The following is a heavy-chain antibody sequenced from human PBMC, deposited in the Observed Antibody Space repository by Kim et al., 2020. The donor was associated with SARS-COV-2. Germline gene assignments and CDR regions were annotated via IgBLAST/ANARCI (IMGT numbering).Heavy chain of an antibody. D-gene: IGHD5-18*01. V-gene: IGHV1-8*01. Sequence: ASVKVSCKASGYTFTSYDINWVRQATGQGLEWMGWMNPNSGNTGYAQKFQGRVTMTRNTSISTAYMELSSLRSEDTAVYYCATQWVDTAMVSSDYWGQGTLVTVSS. CDR1: GYTFTSYD. CDR2: MNPNSGNT. J-gene: IGHJ4*02. CDR3: ATQWVDTAMVSSDY.